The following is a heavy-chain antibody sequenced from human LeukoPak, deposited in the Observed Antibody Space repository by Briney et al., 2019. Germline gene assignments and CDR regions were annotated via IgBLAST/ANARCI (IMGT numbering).Heavy chain of an antibody. D-gene: IGHD1-26*01. Sequence: PSETLSLTCTVSGGSISSYYWSWIRQPPGKGLEWIGYIYYSGSTNYNPSLKSRVTISVDTSKNQFSLKLSSVTAADTAVYYCARKNSGSYPPSNWFDPWGQGTLVTVSS. J-gene: IGHJ5*02. V-gene: IGHV4-59*08. CDR1: GGSISSYY. CDR2: IYYSGST. CDR3: ARKNSGSYPPSNWFDP.